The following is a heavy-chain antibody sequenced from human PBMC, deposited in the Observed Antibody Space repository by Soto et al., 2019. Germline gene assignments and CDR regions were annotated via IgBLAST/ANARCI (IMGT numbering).Heavy chain of an antibody. J-gene: IGHJ4*02. CDR3: SRERRGHGAFSYFVN. V-gene: IGHV3-33*01. Sequence: GGSLRLSCAASGFTFSTYGMHWVRQAPGKGLEWVALIWYDGSLHYYADSVNGRFTISRDNSKNTLYLHMSSLRVQDTAAYYLSRERRGHGAFSYFVNLGQEALVAASS. CDR2: IWYDGSLH. D-gene: IGHD2-8*01. CDR1: GFTFSTYG.